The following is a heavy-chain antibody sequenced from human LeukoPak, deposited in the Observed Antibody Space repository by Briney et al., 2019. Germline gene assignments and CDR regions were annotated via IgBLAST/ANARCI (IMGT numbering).Heavy chain of an antibody. Sequence: PSETLSLTCTVSGGSIGSGTYYWGWIRQSPGKGLEWIGSIYYSGSTNYNPSLKSRVTISVDTSKNQFSLKLRSVTAADTAVYYCARASCGGGTCYDSRGWFDPWGQGTLVTVSS. CDR1: GGSIGSGTYY. D-gene: IGHD2-15*01. J-gene: IGHJ5*02. V-gene: IGHV4-39*07. CDR2: IYYSGST. CDR3: ARASCGGGTCYDSRGWFDP.